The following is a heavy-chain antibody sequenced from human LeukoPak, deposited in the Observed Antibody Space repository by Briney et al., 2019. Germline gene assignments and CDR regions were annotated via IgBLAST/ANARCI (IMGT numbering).Heavy chain of an antibody. D-gene: IGHD3-22*01. CDR2: ITGSGGST. Sequence: GGSLRLSCAASGFIFSSYSMSWVRQAPGKGLEWVSVITGSGGSTYYADSVKGRFTISRDNSKNTLYLQMNSLRAEDTVVYYCAKTRGLYYYDTKFFDYWGQGTLVTVSS. CDR1: GFIFSSYS. CDR3: AKTRGLYYYDTKFFDY. J-gene: IGHJ4*02. V-gene: IGHV3-23*01.